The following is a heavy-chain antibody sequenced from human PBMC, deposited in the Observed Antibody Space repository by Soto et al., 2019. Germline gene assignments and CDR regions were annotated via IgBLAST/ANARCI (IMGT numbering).Heavy chain of an antibody. CDR3: ARLIWIEATSFYFDF. V-gene: IGHV3-7*01. J-gene: IGHJ4*02. CDR2: IKQDGSEN. CDR1: EFAFSRYW. Sequence: EVQLVESGGGLVQPGGSLRLSCAASEFAFSRYWMSWLRQAPGKGLEWVASIKQDGSENHYVESVKGRFTISRDNAKNSLSLEMNSLRGEDTAVYYCARLIWIEATSFYFDFWGQGTLVTVSS. D-gene: IGHD1-26*01.